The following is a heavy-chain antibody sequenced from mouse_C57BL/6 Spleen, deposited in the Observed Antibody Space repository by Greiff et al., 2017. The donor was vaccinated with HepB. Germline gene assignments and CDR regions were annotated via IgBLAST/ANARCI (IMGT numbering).Heavy chain of an antibody. J-gene: IGHJ4*01. Sequence: QVHVKQSGPELVKPGASVKISCKASGYAFSSSWMNWVKQRPGQGLEWIGRIYPGDGDTNYNGKFKGKATLTADKSSSTAYMQLSSLTSEDSAVYFCARDSNYVRAMDYWGQGTSVTVSS. V-gene: IGHV1-82*01. D-gene: IGHD2-5*01. CDR1: GYAFSSSW. CDR3: ARDSNYVRAMDY. CDR2: IYPGDGDT.